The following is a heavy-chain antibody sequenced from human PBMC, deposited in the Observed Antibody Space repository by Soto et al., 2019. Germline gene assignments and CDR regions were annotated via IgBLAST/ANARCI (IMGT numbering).Heavy chain of an antibody. J-gene: IGHJ3*02. Sequence: GASVKVSCKVSGYTLTELSMHWVRQAPGKGLEWMGGFDPEDGETIYAQKFQGRVTMTEDTSTDTAYMELSSLRSEDTAVYYCATRRYCSGGSCYRAFDIWGQGTMVTVS. CDR1: GYTLTELS. D-gene: IGHD2-15*01. CDR3: ATRRYCSGGSCYRAFDI. V-gene: IGHV1-24*01. CDR2: FDPEDGET.